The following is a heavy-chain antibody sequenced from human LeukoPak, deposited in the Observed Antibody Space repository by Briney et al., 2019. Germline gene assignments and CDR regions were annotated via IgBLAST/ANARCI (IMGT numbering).Heavy chain of an antibody. V-gene: IGHV1-2*02. CDR1: GYSFTSYW. D-gene: IGHD3-3*01. CDR3: ARDLIRRYHNYDFWSGYSYYFDY. Sequence: GESLKISCKGSGYSFTSYWISWVRQTPGQGLEWMGWINPNSGGTNYAQKFQGRVTMTRDTSISTAYMELSRLRSDDTAVYYCARDLIRRYHNYDFWSGYSYYFDYWGQGTLVTVSS. CDR2: INPNSGGT. J-gene: IGHJ4*02.